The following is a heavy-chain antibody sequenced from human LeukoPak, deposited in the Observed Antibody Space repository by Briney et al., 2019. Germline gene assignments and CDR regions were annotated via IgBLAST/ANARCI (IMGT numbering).Heavy chain of an antibody. D-gene: IGHD5-12*01. J-gene: IGHJ5*02. Sequence: GASVTVSFTASGSTFTNYDINWVRQAPGQGREWLGWMNTYTGKTGFSQKFQDRVIMTRDTSISTAYMELSSLRSEDTAVYYCARHHNVAGGYGFDRWGQGTLVTVSS. V-gene: IGHV1-8*01. CDR2: MNTYTGKT. CDR1: GSTFTNYD. CDR3: ARHHNVAGGYGFDR.